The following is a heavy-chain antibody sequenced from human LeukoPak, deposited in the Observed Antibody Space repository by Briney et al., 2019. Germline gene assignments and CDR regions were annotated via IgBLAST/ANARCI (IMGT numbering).Heavy chain of an antibody. Sequence: ASVKVSCKASGGTFSSYAISWVRQAPGQGLEWMGWISAYNGNTNYAQKLQGRVTMTTDTSTSTAYMELRSLRSDDTAVYYCARDDIFGGWYETHQTDYWGQGTLVTVSS. V-gene: IGHV1-18*01. CDR3: ARDDIFGGWYETHQTDY. J-gene: IGHJ4*02. CDR1: GGTFSSYA. D-gene: IGHD6-19*01. CDR2: ISAYNGNT.